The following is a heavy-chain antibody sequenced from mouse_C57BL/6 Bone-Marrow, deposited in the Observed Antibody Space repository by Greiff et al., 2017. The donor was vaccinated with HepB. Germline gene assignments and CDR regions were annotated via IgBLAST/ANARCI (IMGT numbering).Heavy chain of an antibody. CDR3: AREGTGREAY. D-gene: IGHD4-1*01. CDR1: GFTFSSYA. V-gene: IGHV5-4*01. CDR2: ISDGGSYT. J-gene: IGHJ3*01. Sequence: EVKVVESGGGLVKPGGSLKLSCAASGFTFSSYAMSWVRQTPEKRLEWVATISDGGSYTYYPDNVKGRFTLSRDNAKNNLYLQMSHLKSEDTAMYYCAREGTGREAYWGQGTLVTVSA.